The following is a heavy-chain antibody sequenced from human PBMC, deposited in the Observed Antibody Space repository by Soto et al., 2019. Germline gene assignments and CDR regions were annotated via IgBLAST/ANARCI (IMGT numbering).Heavy chain of an antibody. Sequence: EVQLLESGGGLVQPGGSLRLSCAVSGFTFSSSAMSWVRRAPGKGLEWVSGINGGDDSKHYAESVRGRFTITRDNCKKALLLQNNILRTEDPAIYFCVEYSHWGIILPTHDHWRQGTLVSFSS. CDR1: GFTFSSSA. CDR2: INGGDDSK. CDR3: VEYSHWGIILPTHDH. V-gene: IGHV3-23*01. D-gene: IGHD2-15*01. J-gene: IGHJ4*02.